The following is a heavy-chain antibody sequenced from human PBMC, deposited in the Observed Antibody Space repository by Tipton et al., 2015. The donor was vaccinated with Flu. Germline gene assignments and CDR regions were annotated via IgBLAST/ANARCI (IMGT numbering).Heavy chain of an antibody. CDR3: VRGRSIVGTFDV. V-gene: IGHV3-13*05. Sequence: SLRLSCVASGFTVSNYDMHWVRQVSGGRLEWVSVIATAGDPDYPGSVKGRFTVSRDSAKNSLYLQMNSLRAGDTALYYCVRGRSIVGTFDVWGRGTMVTVS. CDR1: GFTVSNYD. J-gene: IGHJ3*01. D-gene: IGHD2-15*01. CDR2: IATAGDP.